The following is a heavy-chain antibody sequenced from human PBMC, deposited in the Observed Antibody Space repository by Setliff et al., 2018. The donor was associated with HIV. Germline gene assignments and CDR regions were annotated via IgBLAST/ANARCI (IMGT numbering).Heavy chain of an antibody. CDR1: GYTFTSYD. D-gene: IGHD6-19*01. Sequence: ASLKVSCKASGYTFTSYDINWVREATGQGLEWMGWMNPNSGNTGYAQKFQGGVTMTRNTSISTAYMELSSLRSEDTAVYYCAGGRRYSSGPYYFDYWGQGTLVTVSS. CDR2: MNPNSGNT. J-gene: IGHJ4*02. CDR3: AGGRRYSSGPYYFDY. V-gene: IGHV1-8*02.